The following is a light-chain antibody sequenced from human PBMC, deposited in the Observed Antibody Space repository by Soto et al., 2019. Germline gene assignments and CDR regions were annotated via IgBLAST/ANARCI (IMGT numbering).Light chain of an antibody. CDR3: SSYTRSSTLDVV. V-gene: IGLV2-14*01. CDR1: SSDVGSYNY. J-gene: IGLJ2*01. Sequence: QSALTQPASVSGSPGQSITISCTGTSSDVGSYNYVSWYQQHPGKAPTLMIYDVSNRPSGVSNRFSGSKSGNTASLTISGLQAEDEADYYCSSYTRSSTLDVVFGGGTKLTVL. CDR2: DVS.